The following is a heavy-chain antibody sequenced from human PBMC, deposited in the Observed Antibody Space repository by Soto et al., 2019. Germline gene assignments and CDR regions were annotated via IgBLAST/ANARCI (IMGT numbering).Heavy chain of an antibody. CDR3: ARVTSSQIAVAGMGWFDP. Sequence: SETLSLTCTVSGGSISSGGYYWSWIRQHPGKGLEWIGYIYYSGSTYYNPSLKSRVTISVDTSKNQFSLKLSSVSAADTAVYYFARVTSSQIAVAGMGWFDPWGQGTLVTVSS. D-gene: IGHD6-19*01. V-gene: IGHV4-31*03. J-gene: IGHJ5*02. CDR1: GGSISSGGYY. CDR2: IYYSGST.